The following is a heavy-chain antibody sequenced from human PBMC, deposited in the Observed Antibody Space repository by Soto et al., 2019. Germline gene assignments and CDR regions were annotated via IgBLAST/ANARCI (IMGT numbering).Heavy chain of an antibody. Sequence: QVQLQESGPGLVKPSQTLSLTCTVSGASISSSDHYWAWIRQPPGRGLEWIGHIYDTGTTYYNSSLKSRLSISVDTSRNQFSLRLNPVTAADTAVYFCARSLDYYYHYGLDVWGQGTTVIVSS. CDR3: ARSLDYYYHYGLDV. V-gene: IGHV4-30-4*01. CDR1: GASISSSDHY. CDR2: IYDTGTT. J-gene: IGHJ6*02.